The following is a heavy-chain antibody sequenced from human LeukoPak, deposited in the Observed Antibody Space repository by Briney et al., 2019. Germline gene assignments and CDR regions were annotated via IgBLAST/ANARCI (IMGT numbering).Heavy chain of an antibody. Sequence: SETLSLTCTVSGGSISSSSYYWGWIRQPPGKGLEWIGRIYYSGSTYYNPSLKSRVTISVDTSKNQFSLKLSSVTAADTAVYYCARDLAVVTGTYYYYYYMDVWGKGTTVTVSS. V-gene: IGHV4-39*07. CDR1: GGSISSSSYY. J-gene: IGHJ6*03. CDR3: ARDLAVVTGTYYYYYYMDV. CDR2: IYYSGST. D-gene: IGHD4-23*01.